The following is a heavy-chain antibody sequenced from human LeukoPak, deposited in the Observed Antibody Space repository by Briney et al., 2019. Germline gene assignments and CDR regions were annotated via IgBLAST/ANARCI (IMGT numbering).Heavy chain of an antibody. CDR1: GYTFTGYY. CDR2: INPNSGGT. D-gene: IGHD3-22*01. CDR3: ARSFDTGYYDSSGYYERPTDAFDI. Sequence: ASVKVSCKASGYTFTGYYMHWARQAPGQGLEWMGWINPNSGGTNYAQKFQGRVTMTRDTSISTAYMELSRLRSDDTAVYYCARSFDTGYYDSSGYYERPTDAFDIWGQGTMVTVSS. J-gene: IGHJ3*02. V-gene: IGHV1-2*02.